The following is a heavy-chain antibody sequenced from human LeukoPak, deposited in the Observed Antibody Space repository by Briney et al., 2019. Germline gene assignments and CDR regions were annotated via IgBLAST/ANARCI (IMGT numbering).Heavy chain of an antibody. CDR3: ARVVRGAAAGTMNY. CDR2: IWYDGSNT. J-gene: IGHJ4*02. D-gene: IGHD6-13*01. CDR1: GFTFNSYG. Sequence: GGSLRLSCAASGFTFNSYGMHWVRQAPGKGLEWVAVIWYDGSNTYYADSVKGRFTISRDDSKNTLYLQMNSLRAEDTAVYFCARVVRGAAAGTMNYWGQGTLVTVSS. V-gene: IGHV3-33*01.